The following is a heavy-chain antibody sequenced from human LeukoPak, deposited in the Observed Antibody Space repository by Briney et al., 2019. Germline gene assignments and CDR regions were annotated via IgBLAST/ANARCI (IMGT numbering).Heavy chain of an antibody. J-gene: IGHJ4*02. V-gene: IGHV3-48*02. CDR2: IRSSGSAK. D-gene: IGHD3-10*01. CDR1: GFTFITYS. Sequence: GGYLRLSCAASGFTFITYSMNWVRQAPGKGLEWISYIRSSGSAKYYADSVKGRFTISRDDAKNSLYLQMNSLRDEDTAVYYCAREGGSGSYSAYWGQGTRVTVSS. CDR3: AREGGSGSYSAY.